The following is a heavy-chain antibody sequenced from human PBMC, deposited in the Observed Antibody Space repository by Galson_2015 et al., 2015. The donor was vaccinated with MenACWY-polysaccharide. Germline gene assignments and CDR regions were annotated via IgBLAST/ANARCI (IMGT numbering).Heavy chain of an antibody. J-gene: IGHJ4*02. V-gene: IGHV4-39*01. D-gene: IGHD5-18*01. Sequence: SETLSLTCTVSGGSISSSSYYWGWIRQPPGKGLEWIGSIYYSGSTYYNPSLKSRVTISVDTSKNQFSLKLSSVTAADTAVYYCARHEGYSYGYLLSRFDYWGQGTLVTVSS. CDR3: ARHEGYSYGYLLSRFDY. CDR1: GGSISSSSYY. CDR2: IYYSGST.